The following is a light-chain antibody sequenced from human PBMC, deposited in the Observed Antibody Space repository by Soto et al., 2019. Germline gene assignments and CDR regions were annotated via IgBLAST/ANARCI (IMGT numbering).Light chain of an antibody. J-gene: IGLJ2*01. V-gene: IGLV3-1*01. CDR1: KLGDKY. Sequence: SYELTQPPSVSVSPGQTASITCSGDKLGDKYACWYQQKPGQSPVLVIYQDGKRPSGIPERFSGSNSGNTATLIISGTQAMDEADYYCQAWDSSTGVFGGGTKLTVL. CDR3: QAWDSSTGV. CDR2: QDG.